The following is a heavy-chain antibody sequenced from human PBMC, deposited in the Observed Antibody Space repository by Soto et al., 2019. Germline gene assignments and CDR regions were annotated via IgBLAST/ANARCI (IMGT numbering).Heavy chain of an antibody. CDR1: GFTFNRYS. J-gene: IGHJ4*02. Sequence: GGSLRLSCAASGFTFNRYSMSWVRQAPGKGLEWVSSVTSSISSMLYADSVKGRFTISRDDAKDSLFLQMNSLRADDTAVYYCAREADFASSGYVLDYWGQGTLVTLSS. CDR3: AREADFASSGYVLDY. D-gene: IGHD3-22*01. CDR2: VTSSISSM. V-gene: IGHV3-21*01.